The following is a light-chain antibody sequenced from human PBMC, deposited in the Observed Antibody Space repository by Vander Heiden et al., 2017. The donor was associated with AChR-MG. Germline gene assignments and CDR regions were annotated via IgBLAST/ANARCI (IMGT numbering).Light chain of an antibody. CDR2: AAS. V-gene: IGKV1-39*01. Sequence: DIQMTQSPSSLSASVGDGVSSTCRASQSSSSYLNWYQQKPGKAPKLLIYAASSLQSGVPSRFSGSGSGTDFTLTISSLQPEDFATYYCQQSYSTPQTFGQGTKVEIK. CDR3: QQSYSTPQT. J-gene: IGKJ1*01. CDR1: QSSSSY.